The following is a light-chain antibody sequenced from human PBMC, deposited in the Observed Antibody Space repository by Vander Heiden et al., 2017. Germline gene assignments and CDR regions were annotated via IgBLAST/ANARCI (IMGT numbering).Light chain of an antibody. J-gene: IGKJ4*01. V-gene: IGKV1-17*01. CDR2: AAS. Sequence: VCITCRASQGIRNDLGWYQQKPGKAPKHLIYAASSLQSGVPSRFSGSGSGTEFTLTISSLQPEDFATYYCRQHNSYLLTFGGGTKVEIK. CDR1: QGIRND. CDR3: RQHNSYLLT.